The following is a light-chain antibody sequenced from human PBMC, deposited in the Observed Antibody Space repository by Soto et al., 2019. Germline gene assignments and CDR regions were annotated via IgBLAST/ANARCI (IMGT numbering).Light chain of an antibody. J-gene: IGLJ1*01. CDR2: EGN. CDR1: SSDVGSYNL. CDR3: CSYAGTNTVV. Sequence: QSVLTQPASVSGSPGQSITISCTGTSSDVGSYNLVSWYQQHPGKAPKLMIYEGNKRPSGVSNRFSGSKSANTASLSGLQTEDEADYYCCSYAGTNTVVFGTGTKVTVL. V-gene: IGLV2-23*01.